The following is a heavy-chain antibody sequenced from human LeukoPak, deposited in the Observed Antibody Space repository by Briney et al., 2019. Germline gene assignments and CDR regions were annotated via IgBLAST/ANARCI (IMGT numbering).Heavy chain of an antibody. CDR1: GGSISSSSYY. CDR3: AKTTTVTTWYFDL. CDR2: IYYSGST. D-gene: IGHD4-11*01. Sequence: SETLSLTCTVSGGSISSSSYYWGWIRQPPGKGLGGIGSIYYSGSTYYNPSLKSRVTISVDTSKNQFSLKLSSVTAADTAVYYCAKTTTVTTWYFDLWGRGTLVTVSS. V-gene: IGHV4-39*01. J-gene: IGHJ2*01.